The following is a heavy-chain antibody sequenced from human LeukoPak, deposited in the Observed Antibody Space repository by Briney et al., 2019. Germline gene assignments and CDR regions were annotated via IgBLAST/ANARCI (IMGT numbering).Heavy chain of an antibody. D-gene: IGHD4-17*01. CDR2: INPNTAGT. CDR1: GYTFTGYY. J-gene: IGHJ6*03. CDR3: ATSAGDYKAGYYYYLGV. Sequence: ASVKVSCKASGYTFTGYYMHWVRQAPGQGLEWMGWINPNTAGTNYAQKFLGRVTLTWDTSISTAYMELNRLTSDDTAVYFCATSAGDYKAGYYYYLGVWGKGTSVTVSS. V-gene: IGHV1-2*02.